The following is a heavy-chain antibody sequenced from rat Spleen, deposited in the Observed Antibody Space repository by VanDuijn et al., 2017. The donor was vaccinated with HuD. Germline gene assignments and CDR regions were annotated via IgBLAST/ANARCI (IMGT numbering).Heavy chain of an antibody. CDR1: GFTFNNYW. Sequence: EVQLVESGGGLVQPGRSLKLSCVASGFTFNNYWMTWIRQAPGKGLEWVASITNTGGSTYYPDSVKGRFTISRDNAKSTLYLQMDSLRSEDTATYYCTRHDRRYSVPTFDYWGQGVMVTVSS. CDR3: TRHDRRYSVPTFDY. V-gene: IGHV5-31*01. J-gene: IGHJ2*01. D-gene: IGHD1-1*01. CDR2: ITNTGGST.